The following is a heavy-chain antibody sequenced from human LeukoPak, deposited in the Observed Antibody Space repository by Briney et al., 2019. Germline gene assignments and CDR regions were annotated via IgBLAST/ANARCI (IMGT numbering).Heavy chain of an antibody. J-gene: IGHJ5*01. D-gene: IGHD6-19*01. Sequence: GGSLRLSCAASGFTFSNYDMNWVRQAPGKGLEWVSYISSSSSTIYYADSVKGRFTISRDNGKNSLYLQMNSLRAEDTAVYYCARDSGGWYHWFDSWGQGTLVTVSS. CDR1: GFTFSNYD. CDR2: ISSSSSTI. V-gene: IGHV3-48*01. CDR3: ARDSGGWYHWFDS.